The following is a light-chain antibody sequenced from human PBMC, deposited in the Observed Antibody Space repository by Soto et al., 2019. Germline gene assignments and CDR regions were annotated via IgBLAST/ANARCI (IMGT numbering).Light chain of an antibody. CDR1: QSISSW. CDR2: AAS. J-gene: IGKJ5*01. V-gene: IGKV1-9*01. CDR3: QQLNSYPSIT. Sequence: DIQMTQSPSTLSASVGDRVTITCRASQSISSWLAWYQQKPGKAPKLLIYAASTLQSGVPSRFSGSGSGTEFTLTISSLQPEDFATYYCQQLNSYPSITFGQGTLLEI.